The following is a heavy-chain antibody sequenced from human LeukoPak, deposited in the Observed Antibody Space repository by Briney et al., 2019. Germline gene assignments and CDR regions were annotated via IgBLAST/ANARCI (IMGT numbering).Heavy chain of an antibody. CDR1: GYTFTSYD. CDR3: ARGGTYYYGSGSYWFDP. D-gene: IGHD3-10*01. V-gene: IGHV1-8*01. CDR2: MNPNSGNT. Sequence: GASVKVPCKASGYTFTSYDINWVRQATGQGLEWMGWMNPNSGNTGYAQKFQGRVTMTRNTSISTAYMELSSLRSEDTAVYYCARGGTYYYGSGSYWFDPWGQGTLVTVSS. J-gene: IGHJ5*02.